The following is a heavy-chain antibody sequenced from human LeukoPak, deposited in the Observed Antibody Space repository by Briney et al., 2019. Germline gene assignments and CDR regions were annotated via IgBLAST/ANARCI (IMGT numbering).Heavy chain of an antibody. CDR1: GFTFSSYS. J-gene: IGHJ4*02. V-gene: IGHV3-21*01. CDR2: ISSSSSYI. Sequence: GSLRLSCAASGFTFSSYSMNWGRQAPGKGLEWVSSISSSSSYIYYADSVKGRSTISRDNAKNSLYLQMNSLRAEDTAVYYCARDLIQPPFDYWGQGTLVTVSS. CDR3: ARDLIQPPFDY. D-gene: IGHD5-18*01.